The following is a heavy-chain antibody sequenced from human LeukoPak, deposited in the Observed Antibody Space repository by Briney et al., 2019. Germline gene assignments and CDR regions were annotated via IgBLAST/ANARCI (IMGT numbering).Heavy chain of an antibody. CDR3: ARSRYDSSRYFDL. CDR1: GGSISSSSYY. D-gene: IGHD3-22*01. J-gene: IGHJ2*01. V-gene: IGHV4-39*07. CDR2: IYYSGST. Sequence: SETLSLTCTVSGGSISSSSYYWGWIRQPPGKGLEWIGSIYYSGSTYYNPSLKSRVTISVDTSKNQFSLKLSSVTAADTAVYYCARSRYDSSRYFDLWGRGTLVTVSS.